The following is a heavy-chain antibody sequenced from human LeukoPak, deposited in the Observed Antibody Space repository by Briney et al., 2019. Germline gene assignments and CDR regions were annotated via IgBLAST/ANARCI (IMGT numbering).Heavy chain of an antibody. V-gene: IGHV3-48*01. D-gene: IGHD7-27*01. Sequence: GGSLRLSCAASGFTFSSYIMDWVRQAPGKGLEWVSCISTSSSAIYYADSVKGRFTVSRDNSKNTLFLQMNSLRAEDTAVYYCAKDGGLWVSAHWGDSWGRGTLVTVSS. CDR3: AKDGGLWVSAHWGDS. CDR2: ISTSSSAI. J-gene: IGHJ4*02. CDR1: GFTFSSYI.